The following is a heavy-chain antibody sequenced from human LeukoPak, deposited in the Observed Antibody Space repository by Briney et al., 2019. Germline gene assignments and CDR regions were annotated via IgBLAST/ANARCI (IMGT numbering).Heavy chain of an antibody. Sequence: ASVKVSCKASGYTFTNFDITWVRQATGQGLEWMGWMNPNSGNTGYAQKFQGRVIITRNTSLSTAYMELSSLRSEDTAVYYCARVEYSSSSHPIDYWGQGTLVTVSS. CDR3: ARVEYSSSSHPIDY. D-gene: IGHD6-6*01. CDR1: GYTFTNFD. V-gene: IGHV1-8*03. CDR2: MNPNSGNT. J-gene: IGHJ4*02.